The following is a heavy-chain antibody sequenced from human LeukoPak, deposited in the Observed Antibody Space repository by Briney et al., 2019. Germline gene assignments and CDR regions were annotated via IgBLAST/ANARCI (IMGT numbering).Heavy chain of an antibody. CDR3: TRDDPYGASEY. CDR1: GFTFGSYA. V-gene: IGHV3-30-3*01. Sequence: GGSLRLSCAASGFTFGSYAMHWVRQAPGKGLEWVAVISYDGSNKYYASSVRGRFTLSRDNSKKTVYLQMNSLTAEDTAIYYCTRDDPYGASEYWGQGTLVTVSS. D-gene: IGHD4/OR15-4a*01. CDR2: ISYDGSNK. J-gene: IGHJ4*02.